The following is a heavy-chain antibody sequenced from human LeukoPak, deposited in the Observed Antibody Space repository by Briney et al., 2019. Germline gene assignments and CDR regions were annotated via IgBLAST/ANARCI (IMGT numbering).Heavy chain of an antibody. V-gene: IGHV4-34*01. D-gene: IGHD1-26*01. CDR2: INHSGST. CDR1: GGSFSGYY. Sequence: SETLSLTCAVYGGSFSGYYWSWIRQPPGKGLEWIGEINHSGSTNYNPSLKSRVTISVDTSKNHFSLKLSSVTAADTAVYYCARDGRDAFDIWGQGTMVTVSS. J-gene: IGHJ3*02. CDR3: ARDGRDAFDI.